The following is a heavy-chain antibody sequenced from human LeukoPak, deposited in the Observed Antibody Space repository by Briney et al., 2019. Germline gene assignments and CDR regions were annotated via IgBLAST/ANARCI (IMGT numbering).Heavy chain of an antibody. CDR1: GFTFSSYG. Sequence: GGSLRLSCAASGFTFSSYGRTGVRQTPGKGLEWVSAISGSGNYTYYADSVKGRFSVSRDNSKNTLYLQMNGLRADDTAVYYCAKTIIAVTTCLDYWGQGTLVTVPS. CDR3: AKTIIAVTTCLDY. CDR2: ISGSGNYT. V-gene: IGHV3-23*01. J-gene: IGHJ4*02. D-gene: IGHD2-15*01.